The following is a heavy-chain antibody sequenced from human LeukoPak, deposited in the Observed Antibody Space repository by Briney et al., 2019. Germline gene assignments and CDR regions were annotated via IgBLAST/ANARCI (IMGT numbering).Heavy chain of an antibody. D-gene: IGHD5-12*01. Sequence: GGSLRLSCAASGFTFSSYNMNWVRQAPGKELECVSYTSSSSSTIYYAHSVKGRFTISRDNAKDSLYLQMNSLRDEDTAVYYCARENSVLGASRWYYGMDVWGQGTTVTVSS. CDR2: TSSSSSTI. CDR3: ARENSVLGASRWYYGMDV. CDR1: GFTFSSYN. J-gene: IGHJ6*02. V-gene: IGHV3-48*02.